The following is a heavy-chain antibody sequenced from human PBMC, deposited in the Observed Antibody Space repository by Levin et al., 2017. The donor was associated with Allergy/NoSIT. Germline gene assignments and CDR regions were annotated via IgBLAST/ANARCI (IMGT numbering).Heavy chain of an antibody. D-gene: IGHD5-24*01. J-gene: IGHJ3*02. Sequence: GGSLRLSCATSGFTFSNAWMTWVRQAPGKGLEWIGRIKIRTDGGATDYAAPVEGRFTISRDDSKSTLYLHMNSLKTEDTGVYYCKTDPSGDEGLIDIWGQGILVRVSS. CDR1: GFTFSNAW. CDR3: KTDPSGDEGLIDI. CDR2: IKIRTDGGAT. V-gene: IGHV3-15*01.